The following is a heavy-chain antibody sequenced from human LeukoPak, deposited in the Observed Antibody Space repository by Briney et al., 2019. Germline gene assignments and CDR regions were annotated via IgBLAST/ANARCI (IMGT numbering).Heavy chain of an antibody. V-gene: IGHV3-30*04. D-gene: IGHD4-17*01. J-gene: IGHJ4*02. CDR1: GFTFSSYA. CDR2: ISYDGSNK. CDR3: ARDGGGDYGDYYFDY. Sequence: GGSLRLSCAASGFTFSSYAMHWVRQAPGKGLEWVAVISYDGSNKYYADSVKGRFTISRDNSKNTLYLQMNSLRAEDTAVYYCARDGGGDYGDYYFDYWGQGTLVTVSS.